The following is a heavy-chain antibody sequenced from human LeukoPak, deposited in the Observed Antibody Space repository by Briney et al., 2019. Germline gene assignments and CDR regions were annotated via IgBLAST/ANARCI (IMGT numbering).Heavy chain of an antibody. D-gene: IGHD6-13*01. Sequence: ASVKVSCKVSGYTLTELSMHWVRQAPGKGLEWMGGFDPEDGETIYAQKFQGRVTMTEDTSTDTAYMELSSLRSEDTAVYYCARVGGGSSWSVAFDIWGQGTMVTVSS. J-gene: IGHJ3*02. CDR2: FDPEDGET. CDR3: ARVGGGSSWSVAFDI. V-gene: IGHV1-24*01. CDR1: GYTLTELS.